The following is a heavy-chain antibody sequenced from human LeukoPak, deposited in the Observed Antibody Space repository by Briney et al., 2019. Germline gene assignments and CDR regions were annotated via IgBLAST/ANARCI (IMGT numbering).Heavy chain of an antibody. V-gene: IGHV4-59*08. J-gene: IGHJ4*02. CDR2: IYYSGST. D-gene: IGHD3-22*01. CDR3: ARRASTGYYSD. Sequence: SETLSLTCNVSGGSINKYYWSWIRQPPGKGLEWIGNIYYSGSTNYNPSLKSRVTISVDTSKNQLSLKLSSVTAADTAVYYCARRASTGYYSDWGQGTLVTVSS. CDR1: GGSINKYY.